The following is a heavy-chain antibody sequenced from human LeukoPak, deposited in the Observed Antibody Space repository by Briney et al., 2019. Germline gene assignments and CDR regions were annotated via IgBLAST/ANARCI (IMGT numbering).Heavy chain of an antibody. J-gene: IGHJ4*01. D-gene: IGHD2-2*01. CDR3: ARIGHDLYQTFDF. Sequence: GGSLRLSCEVSGLTSGTYALPYGLTWVRQAPGKGLEWVANIHQHGSKENYLDSVKGRFTISRDNAKSSIYLQMNSLRAEDTAIYYCARIGHDLYQTFDFWGNGNLITVSS. CDR1: GLTSGTYALPYG. CDR2: IHQHGSKE. V-gene: IGHV3-7*03.